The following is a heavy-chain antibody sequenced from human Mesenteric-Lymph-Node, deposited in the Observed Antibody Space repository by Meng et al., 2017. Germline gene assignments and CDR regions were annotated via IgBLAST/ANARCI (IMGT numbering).Heavy chain of an antibody. V-gene: IGHV4-61*02. CDR2: IYTSGST. D-gene: IGHD5-24*01. J-gene: IGHJ4*02. CDR1: GGSISSGSYY. Sequence: LRLSCTVSGGSISSGSYYWSWIRQPAGKGLEWIGRIYTSGSTNYNPSLKSRVTISVDTSKNQFSLKLSSVTAADTAVYYCARAERWLQRYYFDYWGQGTLVTVSS. CDR3: ARAERWLQRYYFDY.